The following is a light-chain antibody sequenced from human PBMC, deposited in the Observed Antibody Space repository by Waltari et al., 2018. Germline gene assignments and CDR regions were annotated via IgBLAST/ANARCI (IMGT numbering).Light chain of an antibody. CDR1: QSVSRA. J-gene: IGKJ1*01. CDR3: QHYVRLPAT. CDR2: GAS. Sequence: EVVFTQSPGTLSLSPGGRATPSCRASQSVSRALAWYQQKPGQAPRLLIYGASIRATGIPDRFSGSGSGTDFSLTISRLEPADSAMYYCQHYVRLPATFGQGTKVEIK. V-gene: IGKV3-20*01.